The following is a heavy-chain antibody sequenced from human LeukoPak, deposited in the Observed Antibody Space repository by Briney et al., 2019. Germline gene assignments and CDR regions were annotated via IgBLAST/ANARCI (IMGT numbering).Heavy chain of an antibody. D-gene: IGHD3-9*01. J-gene: IGHJ3*02. Sequence: ASVTVSSKPSVYTFTIYGISWVRQAPGQGLEWMGWISAYNGNPNYTQKLQGRVTMTTDTSTSTAYMELRSLRSDDTAVYYCARVALRYFDWLFSQTPDDAFDIWGQGTMVTVSS. V-gene: IGHV1-18*01. CDR2: ISAYNGNP. CDR3: ARVALRYFDWLFSQTPDDAFDI. CDR1: VYTFTIYG.